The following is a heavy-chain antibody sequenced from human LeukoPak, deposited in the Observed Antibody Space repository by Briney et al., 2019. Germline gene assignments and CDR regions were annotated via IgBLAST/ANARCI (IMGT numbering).Heavy chain of an antibody. V-gene: IGHV3-64*01. CDR3: ARALRSGNYYYYYYTDV. Sequence: GGSLRLSCAASGFTFSSYAMHWVRQAPGKGLEYVSAISSNGGSTYYANSVKGRFTISRDNSKNTLYLQMGSLRAEDMAVYYCARALRSGNYYYYYYTDVWGKGTTVTVSS. D-gene: IGHD4-17*01. CDR1: GFTFSSYA. CDR2: ISSNGGST. J-gene: IGHJ6*03.